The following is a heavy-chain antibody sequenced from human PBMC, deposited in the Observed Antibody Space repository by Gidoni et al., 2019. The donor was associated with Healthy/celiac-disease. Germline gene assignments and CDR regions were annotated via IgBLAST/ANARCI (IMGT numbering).Heavy chain of an antibody. CDR3: AIDTPRRRTNCFDP. CDR1: GYTFTSYD. J-gene: IGHJ5*02. CDR2: MNPNSGNT. D-gene: IGHD2-8*01. Sequence: QVQLVQSGAEVKKHGASVKVSCKASGYTFTSYDVNWVRQATGQGLEWMEWMNPNSGNTGYAQKFQGRCTITRNTSISTAYMVLSSLRSEDTALYYCAIDTPRRRTNCFDPWGQGTLVTVSS. V-gene: IGHV1-8*01.